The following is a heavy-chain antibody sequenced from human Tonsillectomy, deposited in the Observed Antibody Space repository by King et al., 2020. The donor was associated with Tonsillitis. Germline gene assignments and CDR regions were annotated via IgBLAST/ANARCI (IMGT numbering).Heavy chain of an antibody. J-gene: IGHJ4*02. CDR3: ARRYYYDSSGYDY. Sequence: LQLQESGPGLVKPSETLSLTCTVSGGSISSSSYYWGWIRQPPGKGLEWIGSSYYSGSTYYNPALKSRVTISVDTSKNQFSLKLSSVTAADTAVYYCARRYYYDSSGYDYWGQGTLVTVSS. V-gene: IGHV4-39*01. CDR1: GGSISSSSYY. CDR2: SYYSGST. D-gene: IGHD3-22*01.